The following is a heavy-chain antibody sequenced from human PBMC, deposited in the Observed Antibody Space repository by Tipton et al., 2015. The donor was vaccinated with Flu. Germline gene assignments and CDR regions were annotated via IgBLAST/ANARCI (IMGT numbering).Heavy chain of an antibody. Sequence: TLSLTCNVSGGSISSYYWSWIRQPPGKGLEWIGYIYYSGSTNYNPSLKSRVTISVDTSKNQFSLKLSSVTAADTAVYYCAREVVVPAAIGINWFGPWGQGTLVTVSS. CDR2: IYYSGST. J-gene: IGHJ5*02. CDR3: AREVVVPAAIGINWFGP. V-gene: IGHV4-59*01. CDR1: GGSISSYY. D-gene: IGHD2-2*01.